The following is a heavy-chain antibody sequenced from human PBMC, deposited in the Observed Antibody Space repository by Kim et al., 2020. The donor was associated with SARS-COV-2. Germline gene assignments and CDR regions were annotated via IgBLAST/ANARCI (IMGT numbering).Heavy chain of an antibody. V-gene: IGHV1-69*13. CDR3: ARDSPDVFQV. Sequence: SVKVSCKASGGTFGKYAISWVRLAPGQGLEWMGGIIPVFGSTKYSQNFQDRVTFTADESTGTAYLELSSLRSTDTAVYYCARDSPDVFQVWGQGTVVTVSS. CDR1: GGTFGKYA. J-gene: IGHJ3*01. CDR2: IIPVFGST.